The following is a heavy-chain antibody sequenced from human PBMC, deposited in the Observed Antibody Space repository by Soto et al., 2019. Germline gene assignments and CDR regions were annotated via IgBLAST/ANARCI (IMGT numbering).Heavy chain of an antibody. CDR2: ISGSGGST. D-gene: IGHD2-15*01. CDR3: AKDPLYCSGGSCYPSGWFDP. V-gene: IGHV3-23*01. J-gene: IGHJ5*02. Sequence: EVQLLDSGGGLVQPGGSLRLSCAASGFTFSSYAMSWVRQAPGKGLEWVSAISGSGGSTYYADSVKGRFTISRDNSKNTLYLQMNSLRAEDTAVYYCAKDPLYCSGGSCYPSGWFDPWGQGTLVTVSS. CDR1: GFTFSSYA.